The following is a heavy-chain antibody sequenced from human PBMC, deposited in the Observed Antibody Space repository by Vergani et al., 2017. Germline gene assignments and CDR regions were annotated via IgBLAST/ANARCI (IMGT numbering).Heavy chain of an antibody. CDR1: GFIFNNAW. Sequence: EVQLVESGGGLVKPGGSLRLSCEASGFIFNNAWMSWVRQAPGKGLEWVSTLSASDRRTHYADSVKGRFTISRDNSKNTLFLHMNSLRPEDTAVYYCVRDVRVSRTWGQGTLVAVSS. V-gene: IGHV3-23*04. J-gene: IGHJ3*01. CDR2: LSASDRRT. CDR3: VRDVRVSRT.